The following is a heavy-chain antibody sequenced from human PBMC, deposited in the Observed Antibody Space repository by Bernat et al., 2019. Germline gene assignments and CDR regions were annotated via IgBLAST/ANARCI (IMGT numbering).Heavy chain of an antibody. CDR3: VRQYSSTWSLDY. V-gene: IGHV3-30*03. CDR2: ISYDGSNK. Sequence: QVQLVESGGGVVQPGRSLRLSCAASGFTFSSYGMHWVRQAPGKGLEWVAVISYDGSNKYYADSVRGRFTISRDNSENTLYLQMNSLRAEDTAVYYCVRQYSSTWSLDYWGQGTLVTVSS. CDR1: GFTFSSYG. D-gene: IGHD6-13*01. J-gene: IGHJ4*02.